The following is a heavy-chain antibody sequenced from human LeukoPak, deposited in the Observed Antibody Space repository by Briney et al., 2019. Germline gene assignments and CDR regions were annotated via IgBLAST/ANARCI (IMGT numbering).Heavy chain of an antibody. D-gene: IGHD6-19*01. CDR3: ARVTRNSGWFFDY. CDR2: TAHRGST. J-gene: IGHJ4*02. CDR1: GDSISGGYF. Sequence: SETLSLTCDVSGDSISGGYFWGWIRQPPGMGLEWIGSTAHRGSTYYNPSLKGRVSISIDGSKNQFSLSLTSVTAADTAIYYCARVTRNSGWFFDYWGQGTLATVSS. V-gene: IGHV4-38-2*01.